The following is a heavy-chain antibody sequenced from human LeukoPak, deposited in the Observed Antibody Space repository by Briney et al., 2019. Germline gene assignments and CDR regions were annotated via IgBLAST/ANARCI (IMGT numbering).Heavy chain of an antibody. CDR2: IHASASYN. D-gene: IGHD3-10*01. J-gene: IGHJ4*02. V-gene: IGHV3-21*01. CDR3: ARDEPPDYYGSGSYSPYFDY. CDR1: GFIFSNYY. Sequence: GGSLRLSCAASGFIFSNYYLNWVRQAPGKGLEWVSCIHASASYNYYADSVKGRFTVSRDSAKNSLYLQMNSLRAEDTAVYYCARDEPPDYYGSGSYSPYFDYWGQGTLVTVSS.